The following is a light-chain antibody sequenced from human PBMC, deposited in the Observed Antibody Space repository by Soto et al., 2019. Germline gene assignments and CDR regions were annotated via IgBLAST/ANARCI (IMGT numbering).Light chain of an antibody. J-gene: IGLJ1*01. CDR2: DVS. CDR3: SSYTNSSPFV. CDR1: SSDVGGYNY. Sequence: QSVLTQPASVSGSPGQSITISCTGTSSDVGGYNYVSWYQQHPGKAPKLMIYDVSNWPSGVSNRFSGSKSGNTASLTISGLQAEDEVDYYCSSYTNSSPFVFGTGTKVTVL. V-gene: IGLV2-14*01.